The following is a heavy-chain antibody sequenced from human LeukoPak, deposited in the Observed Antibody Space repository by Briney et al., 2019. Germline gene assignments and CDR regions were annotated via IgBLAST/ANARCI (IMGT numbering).Heavy chain of an antibody. V-gene: IGHV3-21*01. J-gene: IGHJ4*02. CDR3: ARGASRADY. Sequence: PGGSLTLSCAASGCTFRSYNMNWLRQAPGKRPEWVSSISSISSYIYYADSVKGRFTISRDNAKNSLYLQMNSLRAEDTALYYCARGASRADYWGQGTLVTVSS. CDR2: ISSISSYI. CDR1: GCTFRSYN.